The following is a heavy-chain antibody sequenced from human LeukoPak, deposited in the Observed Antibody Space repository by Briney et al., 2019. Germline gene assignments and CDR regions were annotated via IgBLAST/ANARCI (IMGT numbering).Heavy chain of an antibody. J-gene: IGHJ4*02. CDR1: GYFISNGYY. V-gene: IGHV4-38-2*02. CDR3: ARGAEYYAIWRGYAGYSDY. Sequence: SETLSLTCTVSGYFISNGYYWGWIRQPAWKGLEWVGSIYHRGSTYYNPSLRSRVTISLDRSKKKFSLKLTSVTAADTAVYFCARGAEYYAIWRGYAGYSDYWGQGISVTVSS. D-gene: IGHD3-3*01. CDR2: IYHRGST.